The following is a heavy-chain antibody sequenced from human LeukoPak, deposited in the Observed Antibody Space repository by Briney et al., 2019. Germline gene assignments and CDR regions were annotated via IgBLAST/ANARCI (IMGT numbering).Heavy chain of an antibody. V-gene: IGHV4-39*07. CDR1: GGSISSSSYY. CDR2: IYYSGST. Sequence: PSETLSLTCTVSGGSISSSSYYWGWIRQPPGKGLEWIGSIYYSGSTYYNPSLKSRVTISVDTSKNQFSLKLSSVTAADTAVYYCARVVNSIDYWGQGTLVTVSS. D-gene: IGHD6-13*01. J-gene: IGHJ4*02. CDR3: ARVVNSIDY.